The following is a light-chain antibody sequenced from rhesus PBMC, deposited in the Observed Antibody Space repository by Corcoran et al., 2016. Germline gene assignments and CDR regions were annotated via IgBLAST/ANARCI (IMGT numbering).Light chain of an antibody. V-gene: IGLV3S16*01. J-gene: IGLJ6*01. CDR1: VLTNHY. CDR3: YSGDDNIDV. CDR2: KDS. Sequence: SYELTQPPSVSVSPGQTAKITCSGDVLTNHYAHWYQQKPGQTPDLVIYKDSERPPGIPERFSGSSSGTTVTLTISGARAEDEADYYCYSGDDNIDVFGGGTKLTVL.